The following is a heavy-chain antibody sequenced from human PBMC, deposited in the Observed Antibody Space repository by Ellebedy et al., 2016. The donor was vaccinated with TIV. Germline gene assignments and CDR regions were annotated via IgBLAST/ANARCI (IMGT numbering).Heavy chain of an antibody. CDR2: IIPIFGTA. D-gene: IGHD2-8*01. J-gene: IGHJ4*02. Sequence: AASVKVSCKASGYTFTSYGISWVRQAPGQGLEWMGGIIPIFGTANYAQKFQGRVTITADESTSTAYMELSSLRSDDTAVYYCARESFIVPLGYWGQGTLVTVSS. CDR1: GYTFTSYG. V-gene: IGHV1-69*13. CDR3: ARESFIVPLGY.